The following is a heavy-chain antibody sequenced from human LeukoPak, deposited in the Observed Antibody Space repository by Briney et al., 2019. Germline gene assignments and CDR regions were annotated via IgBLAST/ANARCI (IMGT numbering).Heavy chain of an antibody. D-gene: IGHD3-10*01. Sequence: ASVKVSCKASGYTFTSYDINWVRQATGQGLEWMGWMNPNSGNTGYAQKFQGRVTMTRDTSISTAYMELSRLRSDDTAVYYCARVSMVRGTYYYYMDVWGKGTTVTVSS. CDR2: MNPNSGNT. CDR1: GYTFTSYD. CDR3: ARVSMVRGTYYYYMDV. J-gene: IGHJ6*03. V-gene: IGHV1-8*01.